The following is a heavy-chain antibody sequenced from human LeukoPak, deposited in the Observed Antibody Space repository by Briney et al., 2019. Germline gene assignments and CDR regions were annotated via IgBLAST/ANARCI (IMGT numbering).Heavy chain of an antibody. J-gene: IGHJ4*02. V-gene: IGHV1-69*04. CDR1: GYTFTSYG. Sequence: SVKVSCKASGYTFTSYGISWVRQAPGQGLEWMGRIIPILGIANYAQKFQGRVTITADKSMSTAYMELSSLRSEDTAVYYCAREPEAAAASDWGQGTLVTVSS. D-gene: IGHD6-13*01. CDR2: IIPILGIA. CDR3: AREPEAAAASD.